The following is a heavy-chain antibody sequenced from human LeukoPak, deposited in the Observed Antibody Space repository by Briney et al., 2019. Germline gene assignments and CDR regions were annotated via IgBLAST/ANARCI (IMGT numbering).Heavy chain of an antibody. Sequence: ASVKVSCKASGYTFTGYYMHWVRQAPGQGLEWMGWINPNSGGTNYAQKLQGRVTMTTDTSTSTAYMELRSLRSDDTAVYYCARGMTTVTTGDYWGQGTLVTVSS. D-gene: IGHD4-17*01. CDR3: ARGMTTVTTGDY. V-gene: IGHV1-2*02. J-gene: IGHJ4*02. CDR1: GYTFTGYY. CDR2: INPNSGGT.